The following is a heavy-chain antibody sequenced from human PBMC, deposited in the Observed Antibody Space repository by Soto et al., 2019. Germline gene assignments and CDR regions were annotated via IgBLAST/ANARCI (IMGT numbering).Heavy chain of an antibody. D-gene: IGHD5-12*01. CDR3: AKIPGGPIVATEGDAFDI. CDR1: GFTFDDYA. Sequence: GGSLRLSCAASGFTFDDYAMHWVRQAPGKGLEWVSGISWNSGSIGYADSVKGRFTISRDNAKNSLYLQMNSLRAEDTALYYCAKIPGGPIVATEGDAFDIWGQGTMVTVSS. J-gene: IGHJ3*02. V-gene: IGHV3-9*01. CDR2: ISWNSGSI.